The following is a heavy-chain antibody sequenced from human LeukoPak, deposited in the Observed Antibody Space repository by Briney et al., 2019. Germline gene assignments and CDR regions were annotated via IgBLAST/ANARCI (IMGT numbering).Heavy chain of an antibody. D-gene: IGHD2-2*02. CDR3: AREGCSSTSCYILGYNWFDP. CDR2: INHSGST. CDR1: GGSFSGYY. V-gene: IGHV4-34*01. J-gene: IGHJ5*02. Sequence: SETLSLTCAVYGGSFSGYYWSWIRQPPGKGLEWIGEINHSGSTNYNPSLKSRVTISVDTSKNQFSLKLSSVTAADTAVYYCAREGCSSTSCYILGYNWFDPWGQGTLVTVSS.